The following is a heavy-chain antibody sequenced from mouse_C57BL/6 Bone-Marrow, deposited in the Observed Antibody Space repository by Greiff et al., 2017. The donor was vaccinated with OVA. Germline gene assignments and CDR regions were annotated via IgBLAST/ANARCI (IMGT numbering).Heavy chain of an antibody. CDR2: IDPNSGGT. V-gene: IGHV1-72*01. J-gene: IGHJ4*01. Sequence: VQLQQPGAELVKPGASVKLSCKASGYTFTSYWMHWVKQRPGRGLEWIGRIDPNSGGTKYNEKFKSKATLTVDKPSSTAYMQLSSLTSEDSAVYYCAGLYDGTTGDYYAMDYWGQGTSVTVSS. D-gene: IGHD2-3*01. CDR3: AGLYDGTTGDYYAMDY. CDR1: GYTFTSYW.